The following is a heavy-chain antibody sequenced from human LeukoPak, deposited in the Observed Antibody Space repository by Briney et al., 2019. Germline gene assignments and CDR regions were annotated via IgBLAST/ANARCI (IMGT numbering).Heavy chain of an antibody. CDR3: ARDGGNDAFDI. CDR2: TRNKVNSYTT. D-gene: IGHD3-16*01. CDR1: GFTFSDHY. V-gene: IGHV3-72*01. Sequence: PGGSLRLSCAASGFTFSDHYMDWVRQAPGKGLEWVGRTRNKVNSYTTEYAASVKGRFTISRDDSKKSLHLQMNSLKTEDTAVYYCARDGGNDAFDIWGQGTMVTVSS. J-gene: IGHJ3*02.